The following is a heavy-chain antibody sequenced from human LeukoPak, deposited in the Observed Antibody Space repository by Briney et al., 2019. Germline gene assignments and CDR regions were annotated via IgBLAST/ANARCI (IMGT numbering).Heavy chain of an antibody. CDR3: ARQGRNRDFCSSISCHYFDF. D-gene: IGHD2-2*01. CDR1: GGSISSDY. CDR2: IYHSGGT. Sequence: SETLSLTCTVSGGSISSDYWSWIRQPPGKALEWIGNIYHSGGTNYHPSLKSRVTISVDTSKTKFSLKLSSVTAADTAVYYCARQGRNRDFCSSISCHYFDFWGQGALATVSS. J-gene: IGHJ4*02. V-gene: IGHV4-59*08.